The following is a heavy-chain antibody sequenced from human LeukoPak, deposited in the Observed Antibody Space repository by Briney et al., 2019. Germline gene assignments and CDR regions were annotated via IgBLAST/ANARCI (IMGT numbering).Heavy chain of an antibody. CDR1: GFTFANHA. J-gene: IGHJ4*02. V-gene: IGHV3-23*01. Sequence: GGSRRLSCAASGFTFANHAMSWVRQTPGKGREWVSAISGGGDITYYADSVTGRFTISRDNSKDTLILQMHSLRPGDTAVYYCVREDTPATANYWGQGTLVTISS. CDR3: VREDTPATANY. CDR2: ISGGGDIT. D-gene: IGHD2-21*02.